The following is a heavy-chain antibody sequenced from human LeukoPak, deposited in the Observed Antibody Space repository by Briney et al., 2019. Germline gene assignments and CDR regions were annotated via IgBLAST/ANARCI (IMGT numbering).Heavy chain of an antibody. D-gene: IGHD1-14*01. CDR3: ARAAAGASSWFDP. J-gene: IGHJ5*02. Sequence: GESLKISCAASGFTFSSYTMNWVRQAPGKGLEWVSSISSGTTYIYYADSAKGRFTISRDNAKNSLYLQMNSLRAEDTAVYYCARAAAGASSWFDPWGQGTLVTVSS. CDR1: GFTFSSYT. CDR2: ISSGTTYI. V-gene: IGHV3-21*01.